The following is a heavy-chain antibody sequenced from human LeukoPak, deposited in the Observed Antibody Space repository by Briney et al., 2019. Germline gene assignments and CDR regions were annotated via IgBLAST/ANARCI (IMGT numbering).Heavy chain of an antibody. J-gene: IGHJ6*03. CDR2: INPNSGGT. CDR3: ARDAVSRPLLWFGELSLYYYYYMDV. CDR1: GYTFTGYY. V-gene: IGHV1-2*02. D-gene: IGHD3-10*01. Sequence: GASVKVSCKASGYTFTGYYMHWVRQAPGQGLEWVGWINPNSGGTNYAQKFQGRVTMTRDTSISTAYMELSRLRSDDTAVYYCARDAVSRPLLWFGELSLYYYYYMDVWGKGTTVTVSS.